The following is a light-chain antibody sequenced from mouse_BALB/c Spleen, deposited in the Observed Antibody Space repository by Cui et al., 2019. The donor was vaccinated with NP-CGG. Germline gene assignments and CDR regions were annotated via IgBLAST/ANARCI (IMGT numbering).Light chain of an antibody. Sequence: AVVTQDSALTTSPGETVTLTCRSSTGAVTTSNYANWVQEKPDYLFTGLIGGTNNRAPGVPARFSGSLIGDKAALTITGAQTEDEAIYFCALWYSNHWVFGGGTKLTVL. CDR2: GTN. CDR3: ALWYSNHWV. CDR1: TGAVTTSNY. V-gene: IGLV1*01. J-gene: IGLJ1*01.